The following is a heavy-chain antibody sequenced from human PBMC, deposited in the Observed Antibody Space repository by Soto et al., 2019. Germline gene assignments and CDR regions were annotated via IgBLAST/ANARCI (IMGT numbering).Heavy chain of an antibody. CDR3: ALTTVTSGFGY. CDR2: INHSGST. V-gene: IGHV4-34*01. J-gene: IGHJ4*02. CDR1: GGSFSGYY. D-gene: IGHD4-17*01. Sequence: SETLSLTCAVYGGSFSGYYWSWIRQPPGKGLEWIGEINHSGSTNYNPSLKSRVTISVDTSKNQFSLKLSSVTAADTAVYYCALTTVTSGFGYWGQGTLVTVSS.